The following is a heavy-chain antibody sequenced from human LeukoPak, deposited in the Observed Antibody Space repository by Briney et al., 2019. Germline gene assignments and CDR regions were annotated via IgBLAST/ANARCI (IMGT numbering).Heavy chain of an antibody. CDR1: GFTFTNYW. CDR2: INTDGSTT. D-gene: IGHD4-23*01. V-gene: IGHV3-74*01. J-gene: IGHJ5*02. CDR3: AAPPGTSVTPPGGS. Sequence: GGSLTLSCVASGFTFTNYWTHWARHAPGKGLVWVSRINTDGSTTSYADSVKGRFTISRDNAKNALYLQMNSLRAEDTAVYYCAAPPGTSVTPPGGSWGQGTLVTVSS.